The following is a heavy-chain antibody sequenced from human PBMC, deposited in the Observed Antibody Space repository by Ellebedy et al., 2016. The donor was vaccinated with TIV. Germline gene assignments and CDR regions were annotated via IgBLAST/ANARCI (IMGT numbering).Heavy chain of an antibody. V-gene: IGHV3-23*01. D-gene: IGHD2-21*01. CDR2: ISGSGGST. Sequence: GESLKISCAASGFTFSSYAMSWVRQAPGKGLEWVSAISGSGGSTYYADSVKGRFTISRENAKNSLYLQMNSLRAEDTAVYYCVRASSGFDYWGQGTLVTVSS. CDR1: GFTFSSYA. J-gene: IGHJ4*02. CDR3: VRASSGFDY.